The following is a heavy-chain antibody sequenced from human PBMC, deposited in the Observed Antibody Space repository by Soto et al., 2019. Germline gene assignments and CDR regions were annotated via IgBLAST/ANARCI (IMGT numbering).Heavy chain of an antibody. CDR3: ASPGSRGYYFDY. CDR2: IYYSGST. D-gene: IGHD3-10*01. CDR1: GGSISSSSYY. Sequence: QLQLQASGPGLVKPSETLSLTCTVSGGSISSSSYYWGWIRQPPGKGLEWIGSIYYSGSTYYNPSLNCRVTVPVDTSQNRFSLKLSSVTAADTAVYYCASPGSRGYYFDYWGQGTLVTVSS. J-gene: IGHJ4*02. V-gene: IGHV4-39*01.